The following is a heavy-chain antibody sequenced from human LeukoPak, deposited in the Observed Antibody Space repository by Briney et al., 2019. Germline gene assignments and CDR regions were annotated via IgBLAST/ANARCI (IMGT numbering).Heavy chain of an antibody. CDR3: ARDADSSSWYGPGSYGMDV. J-gene: IGHJ6*02. CDR1: GFTFSSYS. CDR2: ISYDGSNK. D-gene: IGHD6-13*01. Sequence: PGGSLRLSCAASGFTFSSYSMNWVRQAPGKGLEWVAVISYDGSNKYYADSVKGRFTISRDNSKNTLYLQMNSLRAEDTAVYYCARDADSSSWYGPGSYGMDVWGQGTTVTVSS. V-gene: IGHV3-30*03.